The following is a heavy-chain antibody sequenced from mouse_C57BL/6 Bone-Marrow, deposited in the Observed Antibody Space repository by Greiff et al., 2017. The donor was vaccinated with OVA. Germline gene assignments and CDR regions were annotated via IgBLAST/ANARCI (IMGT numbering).Heavy chain of an antibody. CDR2: IDPSDSYT. V-gene: IGHV1-59*01. J-gene: IGHJ3*01. CDR3: AKERSYGYSAWFAY. Sequence: QVQLQQPGAELVRPGTSVKLSCKASGYTFTSYWMHWVKQRPGQGLEWIGVIDPSDSYTNYNQKFKGKATLTVDPSSSTAYMQLSSLTSEDSAVYYCAKERSYGYSAWFAYWGQGTLVTVSA. D-gene: IGHD2-2*01. CDR1: GYTFTSYW.